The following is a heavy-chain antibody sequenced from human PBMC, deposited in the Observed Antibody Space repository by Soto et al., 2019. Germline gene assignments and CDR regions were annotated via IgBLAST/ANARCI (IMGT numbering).Heavy chain of an antibody. J-gene: IGHJ6*02. Sequence: AGGSLRLSCAASGFTFSSYSMNWVRQAPGKGLEWVSYISSSSSTIYYADSVKGRFTISRDNAKNSLYLQMNSLRDEDTAVYYCARDSHGGLGYYGMDVWGQGTTVTVSS. D-gene: IGHD4-17*01. CDR3: ARDSHGGLGYYGMDV. CDR2: ISSSSSTI. V-gene: IGHV3-48*02. CDR1: GFTFSSYS.